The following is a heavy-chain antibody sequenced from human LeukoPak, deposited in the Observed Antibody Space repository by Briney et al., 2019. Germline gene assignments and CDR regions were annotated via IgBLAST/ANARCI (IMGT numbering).Heavy chain of an antibody. D-gene: IGHD4-17*01. CDR3: ARGGEFGDYLSEY. V-gene: IGHV1-46*01. CDR1: GYSFSSYY. J-gene: IGHJ4*02. Sequence: ASVKVSCKASGYSFSSYYVHWVRQAPGQGLEGMGISRPSGGSTNDAQRFQGRLTVARDTSTNTVYMELSSLRSEDTAVYYCARGGEFGDYLSEYWGQGTLVTVSS. CDR2: SRPSGGST.